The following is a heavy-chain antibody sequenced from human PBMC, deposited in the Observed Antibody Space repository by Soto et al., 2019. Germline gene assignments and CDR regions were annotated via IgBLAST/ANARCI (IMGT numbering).Heavy chain of an antibody. CDR2: IRSKAYGGTT. J-gene: IGHJ5*02. V-gene: IGHV3-49*03. Sequence: PGGSLRLSCTASGFTFGDYAMSWFRQAPGKGLEWVGFIRSKAYGGTTEYAASVKGRFIISRDDSKSIAYLQMNSLKTEDTAVYYCTRSDVATYYDFWSGYYGFDPWGQGTLVTVSS. CDR3: TRSDVATYYDFWSGYYGFDP. CDR1: GFTFGDYA. D-gene: IGHD3-3*01.